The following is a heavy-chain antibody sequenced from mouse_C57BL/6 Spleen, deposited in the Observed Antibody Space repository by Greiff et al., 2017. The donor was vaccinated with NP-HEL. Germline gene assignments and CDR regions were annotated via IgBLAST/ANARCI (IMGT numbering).Heavy chain of an antibody. V-gene: IGHV1-55*01. Sequence: LQESGAELVKPGASVKMSCKASGYTFTSYWITWVKQRPGQGLEWIGDIYPGSGSTNYNEKFKSKATLTVDTSSSTAYMQLSSLTSEDSAVYYCARLRITTVVADYWGQGTTLTVSS. J-gene: IGHJ2*01. CDR3: ARLRITTVVADY. CDR1: GYTFTSYW. CDR2: IYPGSGST. D-gene: IGHD1-1*01.